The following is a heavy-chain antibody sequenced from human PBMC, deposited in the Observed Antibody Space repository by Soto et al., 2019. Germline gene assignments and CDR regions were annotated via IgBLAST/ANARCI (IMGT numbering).Heavy chain of an antibody. J-gene: IGHJ5*02. Sequence: PSETLPLTCTVSGGSISSYYWSWIRQPPGKGLEWIGYIYYSGSTNYNPSLKSRVTISVDTSKNQFSLKLSSVTAADTAVYYCARVGGSFGTDNWFDPWGQGTLVTVSS. CDR3: ARVGGSFGTDNWFDP. CDR1: GGSISSYY. D-gene: IGHD3-16*01. V-gene: IGHV4-59*01. CDR2: IYYSGST.